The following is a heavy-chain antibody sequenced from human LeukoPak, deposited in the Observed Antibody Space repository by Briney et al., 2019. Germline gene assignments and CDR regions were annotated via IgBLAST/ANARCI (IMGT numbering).Heavy chain of an antibody. Sequence: GGSLRLSCAASGFTFSSYAMSWVHQAPGKGLEWVSAISGSGGSTYYADSVKGRFTISRDNSKNTLYLQMNSLRAEDTAVYYCAKDPVPGYSSGWYNYFDYWGQGTLVTVSS. V-gene: IGHV3-23*01. J-gene: IGHJ4*02. CDR3: AKDPVPGYSSGWYNYFDY. CDR1: GFTFSSYA. CDR2: ISGSGGST. D-gene: IGHD6-19*01.